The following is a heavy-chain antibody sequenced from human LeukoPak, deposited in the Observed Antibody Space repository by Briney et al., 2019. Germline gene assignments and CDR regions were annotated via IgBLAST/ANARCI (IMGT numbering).Heavy chain of an antibody. V-gene: IGHV3-11*04. CDR2: ISNGGTTI. Sequence: GGSLRLSCAASGFSFSDYYMSWIRQAPGKGLEWVSYISNGGTTIYYADSVKGRFTVSRDNAKNSLYLQMNSLRAEDSALYYCATSNGVHGGLQAFWGQGTLVTVSS. J-gene: IGHJ4*02. CDR1: GFSFSDYY. D-gene: IGHD3-3*01. CDR3: ATSNGVHGGLQAF.